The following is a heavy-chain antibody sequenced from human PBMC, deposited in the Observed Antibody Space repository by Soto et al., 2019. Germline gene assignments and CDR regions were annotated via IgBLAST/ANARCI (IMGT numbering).Heavy chain of an antibody. CDR2: INAGNGNT. Sequence: QVQLVQSGAEVKKPGASVKVSCKASGYTFTSYAMHWVRQAPGQRLEWMGWINAGNGNTKYSQKFQGRVTITRDTSASTAYMELRSLRSEDTAVYYCARVAVAGSNTRGFDPWGQGTLVTGSS. CDR3: ARVAVAGSNTRGFDP. CDR1: GYTFTSYA. V-gene: IGHV1-3*01. D-gene: IGHD6-19*01. J-gene: IGHJ5*02.